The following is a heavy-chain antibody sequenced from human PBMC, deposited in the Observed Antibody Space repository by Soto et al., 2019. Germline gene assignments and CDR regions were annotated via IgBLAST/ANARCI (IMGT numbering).Heavy chain of an antibody. CDR3: AKEDSLGSTVDLGY. D-gene: IGHD7-27*01. Sequence: GGSLRLSCPASGFTFSIFAMSWVRQSPGKGLEWVSTISGSGGSTYYADAVKGRFPISRDNSMVTLYLQMKSLRVEDTGIYYCAKEDSLGSTVDLGYWGQGTLVTVPQ. CDR2: ISGSGGST. CDR1: GFTFSIFA. J-gene: IGHJ4*02. V-gene: IGHV3-23*01.